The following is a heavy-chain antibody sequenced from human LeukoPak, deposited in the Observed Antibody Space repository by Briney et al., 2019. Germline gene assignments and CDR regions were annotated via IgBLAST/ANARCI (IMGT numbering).Heavy chain of an antibody. D-gene: IGHD1-14*01. Sequence: SETLSLTCTVSGASISSSTDYWGWIRQPPGKGLEWIANIYYSGSTYYNPSLKSRVPISVDTSKTQFSLKLSSVTAADTAVYYCAGLIRPGWFDPWGQGTLVTVSS. CDR2: IYYSGST. CDR1: GASISSSTDY. V-gene: IGHV4-39*01. J-gene: IGHJ5*02. CDR3: AGLIRPGWFDP.